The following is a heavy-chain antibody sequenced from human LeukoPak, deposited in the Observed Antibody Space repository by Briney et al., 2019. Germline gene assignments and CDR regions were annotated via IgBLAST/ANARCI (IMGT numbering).Heavy chain of an antibody. CDR2: IYHSGST. D-gene: IGHD3-10*01. J-gene: IGHJ6*04. CDR3: ARGTPDYYGSGSYYLAYGMDV. CDR1: GGSISSGGYS. V-gene: IGHV4-30-2*01. Sequence: SQTLSLTCAVSGGSISSGGYSWSWIRQPPGTGLEWLGYIYHSGSTYYNPSLKSRVTISVDRSKNQFSLKLSSVTAADTAVYYCARGTPDYYGSGSYYLAYGMDVWGKGTTVTVSS.